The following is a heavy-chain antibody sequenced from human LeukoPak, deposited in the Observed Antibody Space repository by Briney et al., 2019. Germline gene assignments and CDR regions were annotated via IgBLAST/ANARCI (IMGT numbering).Heavy chain of an antibody. D-gene: IGHD6-6*01. CDR2: ISWNRGTI. J-gene: IGHJ6*03. Sequence: GGSLRLSCAASGFSFDDYAMHWVRQAPGKGLEWVSGISWNRGTIGYADSVKGRFTISRDNAKNSLYLQMNSLRAEDTAVYYCARGRSSSSRLGYYMDVWGKGTTVTVSS. CDR1: GFSFDDYA. V-gene: IGHV3-9*01. CDR3: ARGRSSSSRLGYYMDV.